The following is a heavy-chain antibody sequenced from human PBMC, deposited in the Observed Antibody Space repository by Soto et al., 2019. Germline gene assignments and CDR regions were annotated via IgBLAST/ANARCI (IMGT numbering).Heavy chain of an antibody. CDR2: INPSGGST. D-gene: IGHD3-22*01. CDR3: ARVKLDYYDSSGSFDY. CDR1: GYTFTSYY. Sequence: ASVKVSCKASGYTFTSYYMHWVRQAPGQGLEWMGIINPSGGSTSYAQKFQGRVTMTRDTSTSTVYMELSSLRSEDTAVYYCARVKLDYYDSSGSFDYWGQGTLVTVSS. J-gene: IGHJ4*02. V-gene: IGHV1-46*01.